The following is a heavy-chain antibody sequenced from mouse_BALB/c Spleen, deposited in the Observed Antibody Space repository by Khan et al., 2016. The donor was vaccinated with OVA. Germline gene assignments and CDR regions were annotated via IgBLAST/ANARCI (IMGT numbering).Heavy chain of an antibody. J-gene: IGHJ2*01. CDR2: IDPPNGNT. V-gene: IGHV14-3*02. CDR3: ARMARK. CDR1: GLNIKDTY. Sequence: VQLQQSGPELVKSGATVKISCTASGLNIKDTYMNWLKQSPEKGLEWIGRIDPPNGNTKYDAKFQGQSTITADTSSNTAYLQISSLTYEDTAVYYFARMARKWGQGTTLTVSS.